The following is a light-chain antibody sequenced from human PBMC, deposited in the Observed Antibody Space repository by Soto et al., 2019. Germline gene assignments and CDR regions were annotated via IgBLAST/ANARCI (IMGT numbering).Light chain of an antibody. Sequence: DVVMTQSPLPLPVTLGQPASISCRSSRSLVYSDGNTSLNWFQQRPGQAPRRLIFEVSNRDSGVPDRFCGSASGTDFTLKISRVEAEDVGVHYCMQGKHWPITFGQGTRLEIK. V-gene: IGKV2-30*01. CDR3: MQGKHWPIT. CDR2: EVS. J-gene: IGKJ5*01. CDR1: RSLVYSDGNTS.